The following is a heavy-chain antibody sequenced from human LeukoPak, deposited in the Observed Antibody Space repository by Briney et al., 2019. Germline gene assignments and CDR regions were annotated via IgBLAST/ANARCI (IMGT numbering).Heavy chain of an antibody. D-gene: IGHD1-26*01. CDR3: AREGSGSYYVY. J-gene: IGHJ4*02. CDR1: GGSISTSY. V-gene: IGHV4-4*07. CDR2: IYPGGST. Sequence: SETLSLTCTVSGGSISTSYWSWIRQPAGKGLQWIGRIYPGGSTNYNPSLKSRVTMSVDTSKNQFSLNLSSVTAADTAVYYYAREGSGSYYVYWGQGTLVTVSS.